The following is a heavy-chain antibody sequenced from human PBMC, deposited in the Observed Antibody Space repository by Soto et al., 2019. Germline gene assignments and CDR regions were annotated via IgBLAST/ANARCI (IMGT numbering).Heavy chain of an antibody. CDR1: GGSFSGYY. D-gene: IGHD6-13*01. Sequence: SETLSLTCAVYGGSFSGYYWSWIRQPPGKGLEWIGEINHSGSTNYNPSLKSRVTISVDTSKNQFSLKLSSVTAADTAVYYCARGRDGVAAAGENYYYYGMDVWGQGTTVTVSS. CDR3: ARGRDGVAAAGENYYYYGMDV. V-gene: IGHV4-34*01. J-gene: IGHJ6*02. CDR2: INHSGST.